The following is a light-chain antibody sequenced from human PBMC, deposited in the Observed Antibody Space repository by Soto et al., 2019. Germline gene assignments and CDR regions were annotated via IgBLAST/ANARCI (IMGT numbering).Light chain of an antibody. CDR3: QQYSNLPLT. V-gene: IGKV3-20*01. Sequence: EMLLTQSPGTLSLSPGQGATLSCRASQHVSGSFLAWYQQKPGRAPRLLIYDASTRATGIPDRFSGRGSGTEFTLIISRLEPEDFALYYCQQYSNLPLTFGGGTKVDIK. CDR2: DAS. J-gene: IGKJ4*01. CDR1: QHVSGSF.